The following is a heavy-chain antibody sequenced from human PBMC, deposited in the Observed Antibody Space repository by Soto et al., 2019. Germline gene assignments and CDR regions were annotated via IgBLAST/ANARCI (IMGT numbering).Heavy chain of an antibody. CDR1: GFIFSTYG. Sequence: GVSLRLSCSPSGFIFSTYGMHWVRQAPGQGLEWVAVIWYDGGNKDYADSVKGRFTISRDNSKNTLYLEMTSLRAEDTAVYYCVKNSPSATYFFDYWGQGTLVTVSS. D-gene: IGHD6-13*01. J-gene: IGHJ4*02. CDR3: VKNSPSATYFFDY. V-gene: IGHV3-33*06. CDR2: IWYDGGNK.